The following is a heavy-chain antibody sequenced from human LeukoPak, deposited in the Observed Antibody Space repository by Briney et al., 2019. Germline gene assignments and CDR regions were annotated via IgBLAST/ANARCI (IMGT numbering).Heavy chain of an antibody. D-gene: IGHD1-26*01. Sequence: PGRSLRLSCAASGFTFSSYAMHWVRQAPGKGLEWVAVISYDGSNKYYADSVKGRFTISRDNSKNTLYLQMNSLRAEDTAVYYCARDKGYVLWELHLDYWGQGTLVTVSS. CDR1: GFTFSSYA. CDR2: ISYDGSNK. V-gene: IGHV3-30-3*01. J-gene: IGHJ4*02. CDR3: ARDKGYVLWELHLDY.